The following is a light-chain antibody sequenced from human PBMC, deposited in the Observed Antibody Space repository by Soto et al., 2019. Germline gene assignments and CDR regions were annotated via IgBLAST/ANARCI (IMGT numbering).Light chain of an antibody. V-gene: IGLV3-21*02. CDR1: NIGNKN. CDR3: QVWDSRSDHVV. CDR2: DDR. Sequence: SYELTQPPSVSVAPGQTATITCGGNNIGNKNVHWFQQRPGQAPLLVVYDDRDRPSGIPERFSGSNSGNTATLTISRVEAGDEADYYCQVWDSRSDHVVFGGGTNVTVL. J-gene: IGLJ3*02.